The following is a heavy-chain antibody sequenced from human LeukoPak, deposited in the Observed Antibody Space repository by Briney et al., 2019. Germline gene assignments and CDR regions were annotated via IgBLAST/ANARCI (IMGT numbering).Heavy chain of an antibody. Sequence: SETLSLTCAVYGGSFSGYYWSWIRQPPGKGLEWIGEINHSGSTNYNPSLKSRVTISVDTSKNQFSLKPSSVTAADTAVYYCARGGDTAAVNSNWFDPWGQGTLVTVSS. J-gene: IGHJ5*02. V-gene: IGHV4-34*01. CDR2: INHSGST. CDR1: GGSFSGYY. CDR3: ARGGDTAAVNSNWFDP. D-gene: IGHD3-16*01.